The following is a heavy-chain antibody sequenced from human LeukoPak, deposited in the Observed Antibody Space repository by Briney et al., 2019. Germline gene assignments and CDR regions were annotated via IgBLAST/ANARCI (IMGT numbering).Heavy chain of an antibody. Sequence: PGGSLRLSCAASGFTFDDYGLSWVRQAPGKGLEWVSTINWNGGSTGYADSVKGRFTISRDNAKNTLYLQMNSLRAEDTAVYYCARERPTYYYDSSGYYRDAFDIWGQGTMVTVSS. CDR1: GFTFDDYG. CDR2: INWNGGST. D-gene: IGHD3-22*01. J-gene: IGHJ3*02. CDR3: ARERPTYYYDSSGYYRDAFDI. V-gene: IGHV3-20*04.